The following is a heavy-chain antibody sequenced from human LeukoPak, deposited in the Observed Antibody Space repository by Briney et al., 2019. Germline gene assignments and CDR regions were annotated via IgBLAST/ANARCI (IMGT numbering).Heavy chain of an antibody. V-gene: IGHV4-61*01. J-gene: IGHJ5*02. CDR3: ARAVLAAAGTGSGWFNP. Sequence: PSETLSLTCTVSGYSISSGYYWSWIRQPPGKGLEWIGYIYYSGSTNYNPSLKSRVTISVVTSKNQFSLKLSSVTAADTAVYYCARAVLAAAGTGSGWFNPWGQGTLVTVSS. CDR1: GYSISSGYY. D-gene: IGHD6-13*01. CDR2: IYYSGST.